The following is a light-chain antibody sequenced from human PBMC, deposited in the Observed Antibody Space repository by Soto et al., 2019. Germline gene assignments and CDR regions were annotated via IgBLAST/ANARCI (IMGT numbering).Light chain of an antibody. CDR2: DAS. Sequence: DIQMTQSPSTLSASVGDRVTITCRASQSISKWLAWSQQKPGKAPKLLIFDASTLETGVPSRFSGSASGTEFTLTISSLQPDDFATYYCQQYSSFLWTFGQGTKVEFK. CDR3: QQYSSFLWT. J-gene: IGKJ1*01. CDR1: QSISKW. V-gene: IGKV1-5*01.